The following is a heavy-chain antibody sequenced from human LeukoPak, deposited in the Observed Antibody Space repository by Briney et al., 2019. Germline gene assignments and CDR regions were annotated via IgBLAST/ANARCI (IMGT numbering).Heavy chain of an antibody. CDR1: GDTLTTYY. CDR2: INPNSGGT. V-gene: IGHV1-2*02. D-gene: IGHD6-6*01. CDR3: ARDLGYSSSNWFDP. Sequence: ASVKVSCKASGDTLTTYYMHWVRQAPGQGLEWMGWINPNSGGTNYAQKFQGRVTMTRDTSISTAYMELSRLRSDDTAVYYCARDLGYSSSNWFDPWGQGTLVTVSS. J-gene: IGHJ5*02.